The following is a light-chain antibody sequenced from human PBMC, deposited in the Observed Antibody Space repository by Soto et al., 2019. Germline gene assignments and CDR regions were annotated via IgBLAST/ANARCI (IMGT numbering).Light chain of an antibody. CDR3: QHYYCSPFT. V-gene: IGKV4-1*01. J-gene: IGKJ3*01. CDR2: CAS. Sequence: DIVMTQSPDSLAVSLGARATINCKSSQHVLYNAKNKLACYQQKTGQPPKLLIYCASVRQSGVSDRFSGSGSWTDFTLTISSLQAEDAAVYYDQHYYCSPFTFGPGTKVEI. CDR1: QHVLYNAKNK.